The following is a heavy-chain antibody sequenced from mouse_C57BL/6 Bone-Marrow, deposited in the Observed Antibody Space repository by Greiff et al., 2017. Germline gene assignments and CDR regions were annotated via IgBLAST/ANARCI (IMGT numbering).Heavy chain of an antibody. CDR1: GYTFTDYE. V-gene: IGHV1-15*01. Sequence: VQLQQSGAELVRPGASVTLSCKASGYTFTDYEMHWVKQTPVHGLEWIGAIDPETGGTASNQKFKGKAILTADKSSRTAYMELRSLTSEDSAVYYCTREIYYGYDERFAYWGQGTLVTVSA. CDR2: IDPETGGT. CDR3: TREIYYGYDERFAY. D-gene: IGHD2-2*01. J-gene: IGHJ3*01.